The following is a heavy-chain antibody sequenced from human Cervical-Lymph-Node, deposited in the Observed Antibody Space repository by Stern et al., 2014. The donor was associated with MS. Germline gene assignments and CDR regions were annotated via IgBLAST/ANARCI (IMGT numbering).Heavy chain of an antibody. V-gene: IGHV4-59*01. CDR1: GGSISGYY. CDR2: IYYSGST. D-gene: IGHD5-18*01. Sequence: QVQLVESGPGLVKPSETLSLTCTVSGGSISGYYWSWIRQPPGKGLEWIGFIYYSGSTNYNPSLKSRVTISMDTSKNQFSLKLTSVTAADTAIYYCAKGDTSLFFQHWGQGTLVTVSS. CDR3: AKGDTSLFFQH. J-gene: IGHJ1*01.